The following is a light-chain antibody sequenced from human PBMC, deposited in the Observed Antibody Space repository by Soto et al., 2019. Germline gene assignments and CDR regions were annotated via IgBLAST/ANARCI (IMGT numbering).Light chain of an antibody. J-gene: IGKJ1*01. CDR1: QRVSSY. CDR3: QQYVSSSRT. CDR2: GAS. Sequence: EIVLTQSPGSLSLSPGERDTLSWRASQRVSSYLAWYQQKHGQAPRLLIYGASSRATGIPDRFSGSGSGTDFTLTISRLEPEDFAVYYCQQYVSSSRTFGQGTKVEIK. V-gene: IGKV3-20*01.